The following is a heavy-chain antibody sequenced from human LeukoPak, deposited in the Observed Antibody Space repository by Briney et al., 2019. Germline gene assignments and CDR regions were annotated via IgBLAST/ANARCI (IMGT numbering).Heavy chain of an antibody. CDR3: VGRRTSAAGNF. D-gene: IGHD6-13*01. CDR2: INRDGREE. V-gene: IGHV3-7*01. Sequence: GGSLRLSCAASGFTFSNYWMNWVRQAPGKGLQWVANINRDGREEYYVDSVRGRFTISRDNAKNSLSLQMSSLRAEDTAVYYCVGRRTSAAGNFWGQGTLVTVSS. J-gene: IGHJ4*02. CDR1: GFTFSNYW.